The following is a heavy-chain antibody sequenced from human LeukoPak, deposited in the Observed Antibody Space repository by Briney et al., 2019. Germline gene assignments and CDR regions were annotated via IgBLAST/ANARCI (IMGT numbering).Heavy chain of an antibody. J-gene: IGHJ4*02. CDR3: AREFGYYGSGSYYRHNDY. Sequence: GGSLRLSCAASGFTFSSYSMNWVRQAPGEGLEWVSSISSSSSYIYYADSVKGRFTISRDNAKNSLYLQMNSLRAEDTAVYYCAREFGYYGSGSYYRHNDYWGQGTLVTVSS. CDR2: ISSSSSYI. V-gene: IGHV3-21*01. D-gene: IGHD3-10*01. CDR1: GFTFSSYS.